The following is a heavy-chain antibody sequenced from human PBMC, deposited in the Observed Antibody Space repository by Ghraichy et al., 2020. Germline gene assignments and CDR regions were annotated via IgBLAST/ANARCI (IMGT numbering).Heavy chain of an antibody. CDR1: GFTFSSYS. CDR2: ISSSSSTI. J-gene: IGHJ6*03. Sequence: GGSLRLSCAASGFTFSSYSMNWVRQAPGKGLEWVSYISSSSSTIYYADSVKGRFTISRDNAKNSLYLQMNSLRAEDTAVYYCARAGEYNWNYYYYYYMDVWGKGTTVTVSS. V-gene: IGHV3-48*01. D-gene: IGHD1-20*01. CDR3: ARAGEYNWNYYYYYYMDV.